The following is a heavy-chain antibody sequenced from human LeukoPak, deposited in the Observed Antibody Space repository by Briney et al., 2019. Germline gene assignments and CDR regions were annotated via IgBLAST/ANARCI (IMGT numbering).Heavy chain of an antibody. CDR1: GGSISSDSHY. J-gene: IGHJ4*02. Sequence: PSETLSLTCTVSGGSISSDSHYWAWIRQPTGKGLEWIGSIYYSGSTYHNPSLKSRVTISVDTSKNQFSLKLSSVTAADTALYYCARDHYDHYGDYVFDYRGQGTLVTVSS. V-gene: IGHV4-39*07. D-gene: IGHD4-17*01. CDR2: IYYSGST. CDR3: ARDHYDHYGDYVFDY.